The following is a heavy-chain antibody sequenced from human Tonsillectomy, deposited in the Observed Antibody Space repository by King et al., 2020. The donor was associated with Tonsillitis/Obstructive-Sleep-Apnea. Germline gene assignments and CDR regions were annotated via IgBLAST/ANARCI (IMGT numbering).Heavy chain of an antibody. Sequence: VQLVESGAEVKKPGASVKVSCTASGYIFTDYYLHWMRQAPGQGLEWMGWINPNSGGTKYAQKFQARVTMTRDTSISTAYMELSRLRSDDTAVYYCARAAGGSSGYYYGDYWGQGTLVTVSS. D-gene: IGHD3-22*01. CDR1: GYIFTDYY. CDR2: INPNSGGT. V-gene: IGHV1-2*02. CDR3: ARAAGGSSGYYYGDY. J-gene: IGHJ4*02.